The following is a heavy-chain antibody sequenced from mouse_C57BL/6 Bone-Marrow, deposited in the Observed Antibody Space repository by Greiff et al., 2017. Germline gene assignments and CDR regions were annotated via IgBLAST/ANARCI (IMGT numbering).Heavy chain of an antibody. CDR3: ARYDYYSND. J-gene: IGHJ2*01. CDR2: IYPSDSET. Sequence: QVQLQQPGAELVRPGSSVKLSCKASGYTFTSYWMDWVKQRPGQGHEWIGNIYPSDSETHYNQKFKDKATLTVDKSSSTAYMQLSSLTSEDSAVYYCARYDYYSNDWGQGTTLTVSS. CDR1: GYTFTSYW. V-gene: IGHV1-61*01. D-gene: IGHD2-5*01.